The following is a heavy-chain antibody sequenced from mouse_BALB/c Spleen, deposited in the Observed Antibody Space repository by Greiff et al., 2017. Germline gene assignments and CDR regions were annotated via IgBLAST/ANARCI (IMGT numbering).Heavy chain of an antibody. CDR3: TRDDEGYAMDY. CDR2: ISSGGSYT. CDR1: GFTFSSYT. V-gene: IGHV5-6-4*01. J-gene: IGHJ4*01. Sequence: EVMLVESGGGLVKPGGSLKLSCAASGFTFSSYTMSWVRQTPEKRLEWVATISSGGSYTYYPDSVKGRFTISRDNAKNTLYLQISSLKSEDTAMYYCTRDDEGYAMDYWGQGTSVTVSS.